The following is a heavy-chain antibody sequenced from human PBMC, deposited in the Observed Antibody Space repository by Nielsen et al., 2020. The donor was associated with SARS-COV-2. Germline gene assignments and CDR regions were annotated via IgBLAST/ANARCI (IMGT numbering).Heavy chain of an antibody. D-gene: IGHD2/OR15-2a*01. CDR2: INPNSGGT. V-gene: IGHV1-2*06. J-gene: IGHJ4*02. CDR3: ARGNFWVDY. Sequence: WVRQAPGQGLEWMGRINPNSGGTNYAQKFQGRVTVTRDTSISTAYMELSRLRSDDTAVYYCARGNFWVDYWGQGTLVTVSS.